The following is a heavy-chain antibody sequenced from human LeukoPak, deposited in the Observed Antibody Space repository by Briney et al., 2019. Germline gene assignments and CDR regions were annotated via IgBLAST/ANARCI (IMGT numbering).Heavy chain of an antibody. CDR3: ARETEWYGDYYYYYGMDV. J-gene: IGHJ6*02. V-gene: IGHV4-31*03. D-gene: IGHD4-17*01. CDR1: GGSISSGGYY. Sequence: SETLSLTCTVSGGSISSGGYYWSWIRQHPGKGLEWIVYIYYSGSTYYNPSHKSRVTITVDTSKNQFSLKLSSVTAAATAVYYCARETEWYGDYYYYYGMDVWGQGTTVTVPS. CDR2: IYYSGST.